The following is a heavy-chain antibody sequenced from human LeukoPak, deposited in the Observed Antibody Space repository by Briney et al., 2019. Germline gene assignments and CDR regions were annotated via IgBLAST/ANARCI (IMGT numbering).Heavy chain of an antibody. V-gene: IGHV1-69*05. J-gene: IGHJ5*02. D-gene: IGHD2-2*01. CDR2: IIPIFGTA. Sequence: SVKVSCKASGGTFSSYAISWVRQAPGQGLEWMGGIIPIFGTANYAQKFQGGVTITTDESTSTAYMELSSLRSEDTAVYYCARGYCSSTSCLGFDPWGQGPWSPSPQ. CDR1: GGTFSSYA. CDR3: ARGYCSSTSCLGFDP.